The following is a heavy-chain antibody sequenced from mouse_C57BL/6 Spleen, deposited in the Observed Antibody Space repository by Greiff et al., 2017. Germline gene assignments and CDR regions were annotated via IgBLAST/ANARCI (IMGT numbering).Heavy chain of an antibody. CDR2: LSSGGDYI. J-gene: IGHJ4*01. D-gene: IGHD1-3*01. CDR3: TRDNYQYYYAMDY. V-gene: IGHV5-9-1*02. Sequence: EVQVVESGEGLVKPGGSLKLSCAASGFTFSSYAMSWVRQTPEKRLEWVAYLSSGGDYIYYADTVKGRFTISRDNARNTLYLQMSSLKSEDTAMYYCTRDNYQYYYAMDYWGQGTSVTVSS. CDR1: GFTFSSYA.